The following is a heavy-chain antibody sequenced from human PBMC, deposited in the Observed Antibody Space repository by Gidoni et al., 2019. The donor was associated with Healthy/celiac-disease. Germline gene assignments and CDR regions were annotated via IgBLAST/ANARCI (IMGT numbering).Heavy chain of an antibody. Sequence: EVQLLESGGGLVQPGGSLRLSCAASGFTFSSYAMSWVRQAPGKGLEWVSAISGSGGSTYYADSVKGRFTISRDNSKNTLYLQMNSLRAEDTAVYYCAKWIVLLGRPDDAFDIWGQGTMVTVSS. CDR3: AKWIVLLGRPDDAFDI. V-gene: IGHV3-23*01. D-gene: IGHD3-22*01. J-gene: IGHJ3*02. CDR2: ISGSGGST. CDR1: GFTFSSYA.